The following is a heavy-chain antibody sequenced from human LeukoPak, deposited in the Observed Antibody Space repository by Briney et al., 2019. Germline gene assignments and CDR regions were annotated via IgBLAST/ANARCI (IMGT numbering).Heavy chain of an antibody. J-gene: IGHJ4*02. D-gene: IGHD6-19*01. CDR3: AKKGDVSGWYQHFDY. Sequence: GGSLRLSCAASGFTVSSNYMSWVRQAPGKGLEWVSVIYSGGSTYYADSVKGRFTISRDNSKNTLYLQMNSLRAEDTAVYYCAKKGDVSGWYQHFDYWGQGTLVTVSS. V-gene: IGHV3-53*01. CDR1: GFTVSSNY. CDR2: IYSGGST.